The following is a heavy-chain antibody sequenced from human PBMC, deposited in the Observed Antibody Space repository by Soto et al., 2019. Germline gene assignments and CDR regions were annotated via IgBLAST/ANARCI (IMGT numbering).Heavy chain of an antibody. CDR1: GGTFSSYA. D-gene: IGHD6-13*01. Sequence: GASVKVSCKASGGTFSSYAISWVRQAPGQGLEWMGGIIPIFGTANYAQKFQGRVTITADESTSTAYMELSSLRPEDTAVYYCARGGQTPAAAPNFDYWGQGTLVTVSS. CDR3: ARGGQTPAAAPNFDY. V-gene: IGHV1-69*13. CDR2: IIPIFGTA. J-gene: IGHJ4*02.